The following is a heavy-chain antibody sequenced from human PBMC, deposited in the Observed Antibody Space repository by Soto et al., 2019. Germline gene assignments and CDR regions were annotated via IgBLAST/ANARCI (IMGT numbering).Heavy chain of an antibody. CDR3: SRSTTRIAGRHFVY. CDR2: IYHSRST. Sequence: SQTLSHTCAVSGGSISSSNWWGWVRQPPGKGLEWIGEIYHSRSTNYNSSLKSRVTISVDKSKNQFSLKLSSVTAADTAVYYCSRSTTRIAGRHFVYCGKGTLVTVS. D-gene: IGHD3-22*01. V-gene: IGHV4-4*02. CDR1: GGSISSSNW. J-gene: IGHJ4*02.